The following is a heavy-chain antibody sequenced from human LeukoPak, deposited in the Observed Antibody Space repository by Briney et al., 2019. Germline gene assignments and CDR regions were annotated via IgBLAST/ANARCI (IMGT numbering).Heavy chain of an antibody. Sequence: GGSLRLSCAASGFTVSSNYMSWVRQAPGKGLEWVSIIYSGGNTYYADSVKGRFTISRDNNKNSLYLQMNNLRTEDTALYYCAKGGDYSSSPGPRLDYWGQGTLVTVSS. CDR3: AKGGDYSSSPGPRLDY. V-gene: IGHV3-53*05. J-gene: IGHJ4*02. D-gene: IGHD6-6*01. CDR1: GFTVSSNY. CDR2: IYSGGNT.